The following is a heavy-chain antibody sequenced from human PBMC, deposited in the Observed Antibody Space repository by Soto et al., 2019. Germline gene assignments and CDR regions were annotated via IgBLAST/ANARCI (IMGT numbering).Heavy chain of an antibody. Sequence: ASVKVSCKVSGYTLTELSMHWVRQAPGKGIERMGGFDPEDGETIYAQKFQGRVTMTEDTSTDTAYMELSSLRSEDTAVYYCATGIYCGDGCQRVRNDVSARGTTVIVSS. CDR1: GYTLTELS. CDR2: FDPEDGET. D-gene: IGHD2-21*01. V-gene: IGHV1-24*01. J-gene: IGHJ3*01. CDR3: ATGIYCGDGCQRVRNDV.